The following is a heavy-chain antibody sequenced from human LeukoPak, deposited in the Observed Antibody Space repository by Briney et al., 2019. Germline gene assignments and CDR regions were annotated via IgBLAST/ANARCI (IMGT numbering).Heavy chain of an antibody. D-gene: IGHD2-21*01. CDR2: IYRGRT. J-gene: IGHJ5*02. Sequence: SETPSLTCAVSDDSISYESYYWNWIRQAPGKGPEWIGNIYRGRTRLNPSLTSRVAISVDMSKSQVSLGLTPVTAADTAIYYCAGEGEYGDSYSWGQGALVIVSA. CDR1: DDSISYESYY. V-gene: IGHV4-30-2*01. CDR3: AGEGEYGDSYS.